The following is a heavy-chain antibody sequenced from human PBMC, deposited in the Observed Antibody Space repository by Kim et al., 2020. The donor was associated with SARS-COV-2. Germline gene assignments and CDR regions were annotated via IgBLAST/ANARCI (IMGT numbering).Heavy chain of an antibody. CDR2: IYYSGST. Sequence: SETLSLTCTVSGGSISSGGYYWSWIRQHPGKGLEWIGYIYYSGSTYYNPSLKSRVTISVDTSKNQFSLKLSSVTAADTAVYYCAGTPLTDYGSGSYEGYYGMDVWGQGTTVTVSS. CDR1: GGSISSGGYY. V-gene: IGHV4-31*03. J-gene: IGHJ6*02. CDR3: AGTPLTDYGSGSYEGYYGMDV. D-gene: IGHD3-10*01.